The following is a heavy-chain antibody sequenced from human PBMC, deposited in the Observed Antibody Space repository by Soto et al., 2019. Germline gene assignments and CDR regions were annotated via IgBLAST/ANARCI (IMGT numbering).Heavy chain of an antibody. V-gene: IGHV4-59*08. CDR2: FYYTGRT. Sequence: QVQLQESGPGLVKSSETLSLTCTVSGGSISSFYWTWIRQAPGKAMEWIGLFYYTGRTSYNASLKRRVTNSRTPAKNPFSPELNPVTPADHAVTYCPRVLAGPPDYYYYYMDAWGEGTTVTVSS. CDR3: PRVLAGPPDYYYYYMDA. J-gene: IGHJ6*03. CDR1: GGSISSFY.